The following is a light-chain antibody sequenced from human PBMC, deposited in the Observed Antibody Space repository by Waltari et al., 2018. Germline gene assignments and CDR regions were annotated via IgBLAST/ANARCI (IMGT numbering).Light chain of an antibody. Sequence: DIQMTQSPSSLSASVGDRVTITCQASQDITNYLNWYQQKPGKAPKLLIYDASNLGTGVPSRFSGSGSGTDFTFTISSLQSEDIATYYCQQYDNLTLTFGGGTKVEIK. CDR3: QQYDNLTLT. V-gene: IGKV1-33*01. J-gene: IGKJ4*01. CDR2: DAS. CDR1: QDITNY.